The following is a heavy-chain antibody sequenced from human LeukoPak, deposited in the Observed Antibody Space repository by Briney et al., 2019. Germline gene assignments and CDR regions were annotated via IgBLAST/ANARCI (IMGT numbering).Heavy chain of an antibody. J-gene: IGHJ4*02. Sequence: GGSLRLSCAASGFTFSGSGMHWVRQAPGKGLEWVAFIRNDGTNKYYAESVKGRFTISRDNSKNSLYLQMNSLRAEDTALYYCARWFIAAADTTQIDSWGQGTLVTVSS. CDR2: IRNDGTNK. D-gene: IGHD6-13*01. CDR3: ARWFIAAADTTQIDS. CDR1: GFTFSGSG. V-gene: IGHV3-30*02.